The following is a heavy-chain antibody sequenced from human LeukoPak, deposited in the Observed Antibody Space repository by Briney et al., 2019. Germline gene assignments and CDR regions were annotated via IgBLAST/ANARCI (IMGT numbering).Heavy chain of an antibody. CDR3: ARGYYDSLDY. V-gene: IGHV3-7*01. D-gene: IGHD3-22*01. CDR2: IKQDGSEK. CDR1: RFTFSNYW. J-gene: IGHJ4*02. Sequence: GGSLRLSCVASRFTFSNYWMSWVRQAPGKGLEWVANIKQDGSEKYYVDSVKGRFTISRDNAKNSLYLQMNSLRAGDTAVYYCARGYYDSLDYWGQGTLVTVSS.